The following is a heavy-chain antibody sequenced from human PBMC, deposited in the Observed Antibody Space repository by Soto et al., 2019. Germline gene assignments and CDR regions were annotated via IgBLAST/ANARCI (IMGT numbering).Heavy chain of an antibody. CDR3: ASAPGFNLFDS. D-gene: IGHD7-27*01. CDR2: IIHSGST. Sequence: SETLSLTCAVYGGSFSGYYWSWIRQPPGKGLEWIGRIIHSGSTYYNPSLKSRVTISVDTSKNRFYLRLSSVTAADTAVYYCASAPGFNLFDSWGQGTLVTVSS. CDR1: GGSFSGYY. V-gene: IGHV4-34*12. J-gene: IGHJ4*02.